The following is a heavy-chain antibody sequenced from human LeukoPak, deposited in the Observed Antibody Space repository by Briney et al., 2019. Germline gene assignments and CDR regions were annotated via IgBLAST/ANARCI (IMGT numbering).Heavy chain of an antibody. V-gene: IGHV3-7*01. CDR3: ARDGDGRSTSPFDH. J-gene: IGHJ4*02. D-gene: IGHD1-14*01. Sequence: GGSLRLSCADSGFTFSSYWMSWVRQAPGKGLEWVANIKQDGSEKYYVDSVKGRFTISRDNAKKSLYLQMNSLRAEDTAVYYCARDGDGRSTSPFDHWGQGALVTVSS. CDR2: IKQDGSEK. CDR1: GFTFSSYW.